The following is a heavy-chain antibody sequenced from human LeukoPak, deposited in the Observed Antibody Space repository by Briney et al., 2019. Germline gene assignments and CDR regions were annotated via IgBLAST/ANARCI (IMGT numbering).Heavy chain of an antibody. D-gene: IGHD6-13*01. J-gene: IGHJ3*02. CDR2: IISNGHST. CDR3: ARGISSCYYDAFDI. V-gene: IGHV3-64*01. Sequence: PGGSLRLSCAASGFTFSSYAMHWVRQAPGKGLEYVSAIISNGHSTYYANSVKGRFTMSRDNSKNTLYLQMGSLRVEDMAVYYSARGISSCYYDAFDIWGQGTTVTVSS. CDR1: GFTFSSYA.